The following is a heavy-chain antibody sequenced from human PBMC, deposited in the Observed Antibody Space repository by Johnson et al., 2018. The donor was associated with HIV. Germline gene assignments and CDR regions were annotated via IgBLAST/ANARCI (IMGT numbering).Heavy chain of an antibody. V-gene: IGHV3-7*03. Sequence: MMLVESGGGLVQPGASLRLSCAASGFTFRNFWMNWVRQAPGKGLVWVANINQEGGGKYYVDSVKGRFTISRDNSKNSLYLQMNSLRAEDTALYYCAKANRAMTKGGFGAFDIWGRGTMVTVSS. J-gene: IGHJ3*02. D-gene: IGHD1-14*01. CDR3: AKANRAMTKGGFGAFDI. CDR2: INQEGGGK. CDR1: GFTFRNFW.